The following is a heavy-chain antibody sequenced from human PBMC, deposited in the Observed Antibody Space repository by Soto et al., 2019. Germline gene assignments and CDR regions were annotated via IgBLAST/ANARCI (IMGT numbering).Heavy chain of an antibody. J-gene: IGHJ4*02. V-gene: IGHV3-23*01. CDR2: ISGRGDNI. D-gene: IGHD3-16*01. Sequence: EVQLLESGGGMVQPGGSLRLSCAASGFTFSGSAMGWVRQAPGKGLEWISVISGRGDNILYADSVKGRFTISKDNLRNTLYLQMNSLRGDDTAVYCCAARTIPVPGAYDYWGQGTLVTVSS. CDR1: GFTFSGSA. CDR3: AARTIPVPGAYDY.